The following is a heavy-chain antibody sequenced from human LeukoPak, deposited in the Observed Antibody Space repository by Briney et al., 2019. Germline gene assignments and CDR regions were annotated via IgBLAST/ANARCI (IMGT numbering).Heavy chain of an antibody. CDR2: IFPGDSDT. Sequence: GESLKISCKGSGYNFAHDWIGWVRQMPGKGLEWLGIIFPGDSDTRYSPSFQGQVTISADKSINTAYLQWNSLRASDTAMYYCARRPSYDFWSGYYGVDGLDIWGQGTMVTVSS. D-gene: IGHD3-3*01. J-gene: IGHJ3*02. V-gene: IGHV5-51*01. CDR1: GYNFAHDW. CDR3: ARRPSYDFWSGYYGVDGLDI.